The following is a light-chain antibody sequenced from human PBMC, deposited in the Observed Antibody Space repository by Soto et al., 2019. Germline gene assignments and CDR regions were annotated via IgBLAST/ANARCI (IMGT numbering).Light chain of an antibody. CDR1: QSLNIW. CDR3: QQYTGYQWT. J-gene: IGKJ1*01. Sequence: DIDRTQAPSTLSASVGDRVTITCRATQSLNIWLAWYQQKPGKAPKLLISKASSLESGVPSRFSGSGSGTEFSLTISSLQPDDFATYYCQQYTGYQWTFGQGTKVDIK. V-gene: IGKV1-5*03. CDR2: KAS.